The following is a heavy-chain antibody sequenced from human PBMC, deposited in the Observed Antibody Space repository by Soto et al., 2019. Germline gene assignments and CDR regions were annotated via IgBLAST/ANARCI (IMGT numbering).Heavy chain of an antibody. CDR1: GGSISSYY. Sequence: SETLSLTCTVSGGSISSYYWSWIRQPPGKGLEWIGYIYYSGSTNYNPSLKSRVTISVDTSKTQLSLKLSSVTAAHTNVYYCATHEYSDNLAGHYMDYCCMDVWGQGTTVTVSS. CDR3: ATHEYSDNLAGHYMDYCCMDV. J-gene: IGHJ6*02. CDR2: IYYSGST. V-gene: IGHV4-59*08. D-gene: IGHD3-9*01.